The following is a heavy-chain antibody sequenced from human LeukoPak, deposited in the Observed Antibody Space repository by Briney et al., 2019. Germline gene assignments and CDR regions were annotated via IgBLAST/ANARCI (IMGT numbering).Heavy chain of an antibody. CDR2: IGGSGSFI. Sequence: GGSLGLSCAASGFTFRTYSFIWVRQAPGKGLEWVSHIGGSGSFIYYADSVKGRFTISRDNAKNSVSLQMNSLRAEDTAVYYCARFLATWDRYYMDVWGKGTPVSVSS. J-gene: IGHJ6*03. CDR3: ARFLATWDRYYMDV. V-gene: IGHV3-48*01. CDR1: GFTFRTYS. D-gene: IGHD1-26*01.